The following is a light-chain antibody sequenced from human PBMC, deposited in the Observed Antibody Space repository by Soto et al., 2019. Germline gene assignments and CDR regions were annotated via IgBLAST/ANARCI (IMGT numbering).Light chain of an antibody. CDR3: QEYGTSARS. V-gene: IGKV3-20*01. Sequence: EIVLTQSPGTLSLSPGERATLSCRASQSVNNSLAWYQQKPGQAPRLLFYGASRRATGIPDRFSGSGSGTDFTLTISRLEPEDFAVFYCQEYGTSARSFGPGTKGDIK. J-gene: IGKJ3*01. CDR1: QSVNNS. CDR2: GAS.